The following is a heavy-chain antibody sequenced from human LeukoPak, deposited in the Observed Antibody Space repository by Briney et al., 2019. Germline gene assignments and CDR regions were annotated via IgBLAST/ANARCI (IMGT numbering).Heavy chain of an antibody. Sequence: GASVKISCKASGYTFTSYGISWVRQATGQGLEWMGWISAYNGNTNYAQNLQGRVTMTTDTSTSTAYMELRSLRSDDTAVYYCARSEVVDGYSSSWYSRTVGGVGGYWGQGTLVTVSS. CDR2: ISAYNGNT. CDR3: ARSEVVDGYSSSWYSRTVGGVGGY. CDR1: GYTFTSYG. V-gene: IGHV1-18*01. D-gene: IGHD6-13*01. J-gene: IGHJ4*02.